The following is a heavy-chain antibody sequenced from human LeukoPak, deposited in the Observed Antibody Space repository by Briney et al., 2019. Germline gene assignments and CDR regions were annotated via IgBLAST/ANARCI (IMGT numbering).Heavy chain of an antibody. D-gene: IGHD2-21*02. CDR3: LFRESCRPRTGGDCYKGEVGYYGMDV. J-gene: IGHJ6*02. CDR1: GGTFSSYA. Sequence: GASVKVSCKASGGTFSSYAISWVRQAPGQGLEWMGGIIPIFGTANYAQKFQGRVTITADESTSTAYMELSSLRSEDTAVYYCLFRESCRPRTGGDCYKGEVGYYGMDVWGHGTTVTVSS. CDR2: IIPIFGTA. V-gene: IGHV1-69*13.